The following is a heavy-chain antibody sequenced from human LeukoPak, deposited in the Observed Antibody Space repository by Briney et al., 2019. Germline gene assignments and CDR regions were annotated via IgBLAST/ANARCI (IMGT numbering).Heavy chain of an antibody. V-gene: IGHV3-23*01. CDR3: ARDPGSGWYCFDY. J-gene: IGHJ4*02. CDR2: ILASGSST. Sequence: PGGSLRLSCAASGLTFSNYAMTWVRQAPGKGLEWVSSILASGSSTYYADSVKGRFTISRDNSKNTLYLQMNSLRAEDTAVYYCARDPGSGWYCFDYWGQGTLVTVSS. CDR1: GLTFSNYA. D-gene: IGHD6-19*01.